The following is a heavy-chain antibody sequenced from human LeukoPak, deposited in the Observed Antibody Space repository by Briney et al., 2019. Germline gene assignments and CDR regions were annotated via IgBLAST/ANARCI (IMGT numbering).Heavy chain of an antibody. CDR3: ARVTTGGYYNY. J-gene: IGHJ4*02. Sequence: SQTLSLTCTVSGGSISSGSYYWCWSRQPAGKGLEWIGRIYTSGSTKYNPSLKSRLTISLYTSENHFSLKLSSVTAADTAVYYCARVTTGGYYNYWGQGTLVTVSS. V-gene: IGHV4-61*02. CDR2: IYTSGST. CDR1: GGSISSGSYY. D-gene: IGHD3-22*01.